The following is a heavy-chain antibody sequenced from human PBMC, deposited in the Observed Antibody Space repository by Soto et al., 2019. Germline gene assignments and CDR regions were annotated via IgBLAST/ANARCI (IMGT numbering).Heavy chain of an antibody. V-gene: IGHV4-31*11. CDR2: MHHSGRT. CDR1: GAYMRNDYYY. D-gene: IGHD1-26*01. J-gene: IGHJ4*02. Sequence: LSLTCAVSGAYMRNDYYYWSWVRQKPGKDLEWIGHMHHSGRTHYNPSLKSRVAISVDTSKNQFSLYLNSVTAADTAVYYCARWVEVSLDYFDSWGQGTQVTVSS. CDR3: ARWVEVSLDYFDS.